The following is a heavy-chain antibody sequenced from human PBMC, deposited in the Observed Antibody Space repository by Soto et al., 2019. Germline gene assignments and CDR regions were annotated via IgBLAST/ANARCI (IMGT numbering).Heavy chain of an antibody. CDR1: GFTFSSYG. CDR2: ISYDGSDG. Sequence: GGSLRLSCAASGFTFSSYGMHWVRQAPGKGLEWVAVISYDGSDGYYADSVRGRFTISRDNSNNMLYLEMNSLRPEDMAVYYCATGHRGLTGTTVVVAVPGWFDPWGQGALVTVSS. J-gene: IGHJ5*02. V-gene: IGHV3-30*03. CDR3: ATGHRGLTGTTVVVAVPGWFDP. D-gene: IGHD2-15*01.